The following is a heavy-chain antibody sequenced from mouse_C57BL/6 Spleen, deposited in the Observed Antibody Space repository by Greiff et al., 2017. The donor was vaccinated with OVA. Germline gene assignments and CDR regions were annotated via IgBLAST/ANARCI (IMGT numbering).Heavy chain of an antibody. CDR3: ARGTGTQYYYAMDY. D-gene: IGHD4-1*01. V-gene: IGHV1-26*01. CDR2: INPNNGGT. J-gene: IGHJ4*01. CDR1: GYTFTDYY. Sequence: VQLQQSGPELVKPGASVKISCKASGYTFTDYYMNWVKQSHGKSLEWIGDINPNNGGTSYNQKFKGKATLTVDKSSSTAYMELRSLTSEDSAVYYCARGTGTQYYYAMDYWGQGTSVTVSS.